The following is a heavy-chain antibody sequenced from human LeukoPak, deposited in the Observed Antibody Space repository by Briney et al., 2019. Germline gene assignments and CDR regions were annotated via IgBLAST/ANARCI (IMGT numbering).Heavy chain of an antibody. CDR3: ARRDFWRGFDY. D-gene: IGHD3-3*01. V-gene: IGHV1-2*02. J-gene: IGHJ4*02. Sequence: ASVKVSCTASGYTFTDYYVHWVRQAPGQGLEWMGWINPNSGDTNYALKFQSRVTMTRDTSISTAYMELSRLKSDDTAVYYCARRDFWRGFDYWGQGSLVTVSS. CDR2: INPNSGDT. CDR1: GYTFTDYY.